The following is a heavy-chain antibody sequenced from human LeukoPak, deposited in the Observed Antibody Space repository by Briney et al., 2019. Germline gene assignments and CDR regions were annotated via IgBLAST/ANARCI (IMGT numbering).Heavy chain of an antibody. Sequence: GGSLRLSCAASGFTFSSYGMHWVRQAPGKGLEWVAVISYDGSNKYYADSVKGRFTISRDNSKNTLYLQMNSLRAEDTAVYYCRSGFGDYSSQENDYWGQGTLVTVSS. CDR3: RSGFGDYSSQENDY. CDR2: ISYDGSNK. CDR1: GFTFSSYG. J-gene: IGHJ4*02. D-gene: IGHD4-17*01. V-gene: IGHV3-30*03.